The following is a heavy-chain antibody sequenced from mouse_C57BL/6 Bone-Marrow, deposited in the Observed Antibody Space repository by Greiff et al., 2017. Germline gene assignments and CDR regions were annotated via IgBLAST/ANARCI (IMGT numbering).Heavy chain of an antibody. V-gene: IGHV5-6*01. CDR2: ISSGGSYT. CDR3: ARQSPPSPYYAMDY. J-gene: IGHJ4*01. CDR1: GFTFSSYG. Sequence: EVMLVESGGDLVKPGGSLKLSCAASGFTFSSYGMSWVRQTPDKRLEWVATISSGGSYTYYPDSVKGRFTISRDNAKNTLYLQMSSLKSEDTAMYYWARQSPPSPYYAMDYWGQGTSVTVSS.